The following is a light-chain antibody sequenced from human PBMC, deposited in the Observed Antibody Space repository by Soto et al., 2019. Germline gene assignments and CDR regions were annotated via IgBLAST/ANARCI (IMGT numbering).Light chain of an antibody. CDR1: QSLVHGDGNTY. CDR3: MQGTHMPPT. V-gene: IGKV2-30*02. J-gene: IGKJ1*01. CDR2: RLS. Sequence: DVVMTQSPLSLPVTLGQPASISCRSSQSLVHGDGNTYLTWFQQRPGQPPRRLIYRLSNRDSRVQDRFSGSGSDSDFTLTISRVEAEDVGVDYCMQGTHMPPTFGPGTKVEIK.